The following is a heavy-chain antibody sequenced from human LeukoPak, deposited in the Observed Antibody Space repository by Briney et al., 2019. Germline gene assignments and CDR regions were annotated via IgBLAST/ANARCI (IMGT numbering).Heavy chain of an antibody. CDR3: ARDGSSGYYYGTPGYYYYYGMDV. V-gene: IGHV4-59*01. CDR2: IYYSGST. J-gene: IGHJ6*02. CDR1: GGSISSYY. D-gene: IGHD3-22*01. Sequence: PSETLSLTCTVSGGSISSYYWSWIRQPPGKGLEWIGYIYYSGSTNYNPSLKSRVTISVDTSKNQFSLKLSSVTAADTAVYYCARDGSSGYYYGTPGYYYYYGMDVWGQGTTVTVSS.